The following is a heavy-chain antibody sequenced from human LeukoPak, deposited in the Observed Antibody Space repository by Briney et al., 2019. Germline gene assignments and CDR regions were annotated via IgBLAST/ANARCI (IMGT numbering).Heavy chain of an antibody. Sequence: ASVKVSCKASGYTLTSYGITWVRQAPGQGLEWMGWISANNVNTYYSQKLQGRVTMTRDMSTTTDYMELSSLRYEDTAVYYCARDNSVGDIAWWFDPWGQGTLVTVSS. CDR2: ISANNVNT. J-gene: IGHJ5*02. D-gene: IGHD3-16*02. CDR1: GYTLTSYG. V-gene: IGHV1-18*01. CDR3: ARDNSVGDIAWWFDP.